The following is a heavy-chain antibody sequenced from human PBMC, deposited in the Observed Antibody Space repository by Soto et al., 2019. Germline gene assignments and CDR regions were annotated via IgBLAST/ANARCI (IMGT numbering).Heavy chain of an antibody. CDR2: INHSGST. J-gene: IGHJ5*02. CDR1: GGSFSGYY. Sequence: LSLTCAVYGGSFSGYYWSWIRQPPGKGLEWIGEINHSGSTNYNPSLKSRVTISVDTSKNQFSLKLSSVTAADTAVYYCARTGDSSGYYQNWFDPWGQGTPVTVSS. D-gene: IGHD3-22*01. CDR3: ARTGDSSGYYQNWFDP. V-gene: IGHV4-34*01.